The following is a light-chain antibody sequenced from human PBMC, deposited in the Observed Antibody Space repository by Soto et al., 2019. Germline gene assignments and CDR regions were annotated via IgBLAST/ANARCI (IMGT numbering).Light chain of an antibody. CDR3: AAWDDSLWGVV. CDR2: SNN. V-gene: IGLV1-44*01. J-gene: IGLJ2*01. Sequence: QSVLTQPPSASGTPWQRVTISCSGSSSNIGNNIINWYQQLPGTAPKVVIYSNNHRPSGVPDRFSGSKSGTSASLAISGLQSEDEADYYCAAWDDSLWGVVFGGGTKLTVL. CDR1: SSNIGNNI.